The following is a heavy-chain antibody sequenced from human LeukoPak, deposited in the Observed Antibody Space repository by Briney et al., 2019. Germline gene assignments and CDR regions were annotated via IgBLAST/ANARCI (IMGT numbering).Heavy chain of an antibody. CDR1: EYTFTDYY. V-gene: IGHV1-2*06. J-gene: IGHJ4*02. Sequence: ASVKVSCKASEYTFTDYYIHWIRQAPGQGLEWMGRISPNTGGTDHAQEFRDKITMTRDTSISTAYIELSRLISDDTAVYYCARGGRSGYRYFDYWGQGTLVTVSS. D-gene: IGHD5-18*01. CDR3: ARGGRSGYRYFDY. CDR2: ISPNTGGT.